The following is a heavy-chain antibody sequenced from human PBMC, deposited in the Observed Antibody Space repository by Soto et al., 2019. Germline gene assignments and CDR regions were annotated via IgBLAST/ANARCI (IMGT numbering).Heavy chain of an antibody. D-gene: IGHD1-1*01. CDR3: AKTGTDGSWFDP. CDR1: GFSLRTSGMR. Sequence: GSGPTLVNPTQTLTLTCTFSGFSLRTSGMRVGWIRQPPGKALEWLARIDWDDDKFYSTSLRTRLTISKDTSKNQVVLSMTNMDPVDTATYYCAKTGTDGSWFDPWGQGTLVTVSS. V-gene: IGHV2-70*04. CDR2: IDWDDDK. J-gene: IGHJ5*02.